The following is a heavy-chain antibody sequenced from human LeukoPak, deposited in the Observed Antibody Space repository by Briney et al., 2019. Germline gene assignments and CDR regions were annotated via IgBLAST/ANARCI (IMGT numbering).Heavy chain of an antibody. V-gene: IGHV1-46*01. D-gene: IGHD1-1*01. Sequence: ASVKVSCKASGYTFTSYYMHWVRQAPGQGLEWMGIINPSGGDTSYAQEFQGRLTMTRDTSTNTVYMELTSLRSEDTAVYYCAADRDQNWIGDYWGQGTLVTVSS. CDR1: GYTFTSYY. CDR3: AADRDQNWIGDY. CDR2: INPSGGDT. J-gene: IGHJ4*02.